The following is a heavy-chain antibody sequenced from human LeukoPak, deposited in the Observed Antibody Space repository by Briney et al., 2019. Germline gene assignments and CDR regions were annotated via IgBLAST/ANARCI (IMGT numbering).Heavy chain of an antibody. Sequence: PSETLSLTCTVSGGSISSSSFYWGWIRQPPGKGLEWIGSIYQTGSTSYNPSLQSRVTISVDTSKNQFSLKLSSVTAADTAVYYCARHIRGTYFLYYFDSWGQGTLVTVSS. V-gene: IGHV4-39*01. D-gene: IGHD2-2*02. CDR1: GGSISSSSFY. J-gene: IGHJ4*02. CDR2: IYQTGST. CDR3: ARHIRGTYFLYYFDS.